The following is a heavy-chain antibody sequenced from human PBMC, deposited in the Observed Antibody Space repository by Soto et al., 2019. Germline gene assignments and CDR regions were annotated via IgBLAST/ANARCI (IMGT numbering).Heavy chain of an antibody. Sequence: SVKVSCKASGGTFSSYAVSWVRQAPGQGLEWMGGIIPIFGTANYAQKCQGRVTITADKSTSTAYMELSSLRSEDTAVYYCASEWRQGGYYGMDVWGQGTTVTVSS. J-gene: IGHJ6*02. D-gene: IGHD3-3*01. CDR2: IIPIFGTA. CDR1: GGTFSSYA. CDR3: ASEWRQGGYYGMDV. V-gene: IGHV1-69*06.